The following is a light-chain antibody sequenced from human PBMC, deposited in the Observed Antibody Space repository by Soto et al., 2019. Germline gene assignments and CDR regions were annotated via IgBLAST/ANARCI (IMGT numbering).Light chain of an antibody. CDR2: WAS. CDR1: QSVLYSSNNKNY. V-gene: IGKV4-1*01. Sequence: DIVITQFPHSLAVSLGDRATINCKSSQSVLYSSNNKNYLAWYQQKQGQPPKLXIYWASTRESGVPDRFSGSLSGTDFTLTISSLQAEDVAVYYCQQYYSTPPTFGQGTKVDIK. J-gene: IGKJ1*01. CDR3: QQYYSTPPT.